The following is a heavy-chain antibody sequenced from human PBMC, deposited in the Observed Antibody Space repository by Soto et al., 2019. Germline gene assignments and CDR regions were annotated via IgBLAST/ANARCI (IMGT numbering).Heavy chain of an antibody. CDR1: GYTFTSHK. V-gene: IGHV1-8*01. CDR3: ARQQDDYWGVFNWFDP. J-gene: IGHJ5*02. Sequence: QVPLVQSGAEVKTHGASVKVSCKASGYTFTSHKINWVRQATGQGLEWMGWMDRESGKTAYVQKFQCRVTMTMNTSIGTAYMELNSLRSEDTAMYYCARQQDDYWGVFNWFDPWGQGTLGNVSS. CDR2: MDRESGKT. D-gene: IGHD3-3*01.